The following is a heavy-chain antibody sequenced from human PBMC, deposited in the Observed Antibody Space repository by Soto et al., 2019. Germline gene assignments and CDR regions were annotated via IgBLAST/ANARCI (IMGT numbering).Heavy chain of an antibody. Sequence: EVQLLDSGGGLVQPGGSLRPSCAASGFTFSSYAMSWVRQAPGKGLEWVSSISGSGGGTYYADSVKGRFTISRDNSKNTLSLQMNSPRAEDTAVYYCAKSRGSGSYFNPSDAFDFWGQGTMVTVSS. D-gene: IGHD3-10*01. CDR1: GFTFSSYA. V-gene: IGHV3-23*01. CDR3: AKSRGSGSYFNPSDAFDF. CDR2: ISGSGGGT. J-gene: IGHJ3*01.